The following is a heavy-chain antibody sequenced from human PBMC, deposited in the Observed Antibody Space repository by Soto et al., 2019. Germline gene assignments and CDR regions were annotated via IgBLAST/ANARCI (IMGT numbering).Heavy chain of an antibody. D-gene: IGHD2-2*01. V-gene: IGHV3-30-3*02. CDR1: GYKFTSYA. CDR3: AKVPAANIDY. J-gene: IGHJ4*02. Sequence: SCKASGYKFTSYAMHWVRQAPGKGLEWVAVISYDGNNKYYTDSVKGRFTVSRDNSKNTLYLQMNSLKSGDTAVYYCAKVPAANIDYWGQGTLVTVSS. CDR2: ISYDGNNK.